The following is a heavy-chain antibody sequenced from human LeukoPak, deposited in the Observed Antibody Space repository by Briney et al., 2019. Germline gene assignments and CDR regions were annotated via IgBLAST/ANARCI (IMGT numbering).Heavy chain of an antibody. Sequence: ASVKVSCKASGYTFTSYAMNWVRQAPGQGLEWMGWINTNTGNPTYAQGFTGRFVFSLDTSVSTAYLQISSLKAEDTAVYYCARGPYYYGSVATVWFDPWGQGTLVTVSS. CDR2: INTNTGNP. J-gene: IGHJ5*02. CDR1: GYTFTSYA. D-gene: IGHD3-10*01. CDR3: ARGPYYYGSVATVWFDP. V-gene: IGHV7-4-1*02.